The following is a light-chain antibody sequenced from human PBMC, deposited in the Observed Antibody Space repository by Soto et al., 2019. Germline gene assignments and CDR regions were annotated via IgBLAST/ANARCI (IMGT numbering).Light chain of an antibody. CDR2: TSG. CDR1: QRITTY. J-gene: IGKJ2*01. Sequence: IQMTQSPSSLSASVGDRVTITCRASQRITTYLNWYQQKPGEAPKLLISTSGTLQRGVPSRFSGGESGTDFSLTITALRPEDFATHFCQQTYSTSYTFGQGIKLEIK. CDR3: QQTYSTSYT. V-gene: IGKV1-39*01.